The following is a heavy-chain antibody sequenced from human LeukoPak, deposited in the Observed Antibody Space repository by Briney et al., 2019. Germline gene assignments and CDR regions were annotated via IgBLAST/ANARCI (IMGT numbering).Heavy chain of an antibody. CDR3: ARIRIVGATYYFDY. Sequence: PGGSLRLSCAASGXTFSDYYMSWIRQAPGKGLEWVSFITGTTTYTYYADSVKGRFTISRDNAKKSLYLQMISLRAEDTAVYYCARIRIVGATYYFDYWGQGTLVTVSS. CDR2: ITGTTTYT. J-gene: IGHJ4*02. V-gene: IGHV3-11*03. D-gene: IGHD1-26*01. CDR1: GXTFSDYY.